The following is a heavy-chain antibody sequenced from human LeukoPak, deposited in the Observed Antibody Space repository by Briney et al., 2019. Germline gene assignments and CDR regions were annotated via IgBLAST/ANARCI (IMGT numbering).Heavy chain of an antibody. CDR2: IIPILGIA. V-gene: IGHV1-69*04. J-gene: IGHJ4*02. D-gene: IGHD3-22*01. CDR1: GGTFSSYA. Sequence: GASVKVSCKASGGTFSSYAISWVRQATGQGLEWMGRIIPILGIANYAQKFQGRVTITADKSTSTAYMELSSLRSEDTAVYYCASSYYDSSGYPLDYWGQGTLVTVSS. CDR3: ASSYYDSSGYPLDY.